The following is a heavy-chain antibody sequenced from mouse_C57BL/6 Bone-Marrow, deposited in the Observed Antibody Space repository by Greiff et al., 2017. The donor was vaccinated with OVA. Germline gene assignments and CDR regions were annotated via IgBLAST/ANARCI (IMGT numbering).Heavy chain of an antibody. Sequence: VQLKESGPGLVAPSQSLSITCTVSGFSLTSYGVHWVRQPPGKGLEWLVVIWSDGSTTYNSALKSRLSISKDNSKSQVFLKMNSLQTDDTAMYYCARPLYGNFGYAMDYWGQGTSVTVSS. V-gene: IGHV2-6*03. CDR3: ARPLYGNFGYAMDY. D-gene: IGHD2-1*01. J-gene: IGHJ4*01. CDR1: GFSLTSYG. CDR2: IWSDGST.